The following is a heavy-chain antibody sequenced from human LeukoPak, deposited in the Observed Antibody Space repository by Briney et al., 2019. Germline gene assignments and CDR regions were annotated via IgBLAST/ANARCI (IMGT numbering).Heavy chain of an antibody. Sequence: PGGSLRLSCAASGFTFSSYWMHWVRQAPGKGLVWVSRINSDGSSTSYADSVKGRFTISRDNAKNTLYLQMNSLRAEDTAVYYCARDGYCSGGSRYLHQEYFQHWGQGTLVTVSS. J-gene: IGHJ1*01. D-gene: IGHD2-15*01. V-gene: IGHV3-74*01. CDR3: ARDGYCSGGSRYLHQEYFQH. CDR2: INSDGSST. CDR1: GFTFSSYW.